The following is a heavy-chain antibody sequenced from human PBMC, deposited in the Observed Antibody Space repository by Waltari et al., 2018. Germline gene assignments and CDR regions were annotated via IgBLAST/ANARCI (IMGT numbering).Heavy chain of an antibody. V-gene: IGHV1-24*01. CDR3: TRDRVGYCSGGTCYSRWFDP. J-gene: IGHJ5*02. Sequence: QVQLVQSGAEVKKPGASVKVSCRVSGDSLTESALHGARQAPGKGLEWLGGFDPEYGEAVYAQEFQGRVTMTEDTSKDTAYMELSSLTYEDTAVYYCTRDRVGYCSGGTCYSRWFDPWGQGTLVTVSS. CDR1: GDSLTESA. CDR2: FDPEYGEA. D-gene: IGHD2-15*01.